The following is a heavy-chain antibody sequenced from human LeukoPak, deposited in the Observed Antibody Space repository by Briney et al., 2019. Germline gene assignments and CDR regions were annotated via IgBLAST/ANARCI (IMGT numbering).Heavy chain of an antibody. J-gene: IGHJ4*02. V-gene: IGHV1-2*02. Sequence: ASVKVSCKASGYAFTGYYMHWVRQAPGQGLEWMGWINPNSGGTNYAQKFQGRVTMTRDTSISTAYMELSRLRSDDTAVYYCATTRGITIFGVVSQLFGYWGQGTLVTVSS. CDR2: INPNSGGT. CDR3: ATTRGITIFGVVSQLFGY. D-gene: IGHD3-3*01. CDR1: GYAFTGYY.